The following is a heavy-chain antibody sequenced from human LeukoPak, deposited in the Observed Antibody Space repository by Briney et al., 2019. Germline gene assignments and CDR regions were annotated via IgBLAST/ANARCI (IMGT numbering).Heavy chain of an antibody. V-gene: IGHV1-2*02. CDR3: ARGTAMIVVAGYYFDY. CDR1: GYTFTGYY. D-gene: IGHD3-22*01. CDR2: INPNSGGT. J-gene: IGHJ4*02. Sequence: ASVKVSCKASGYTFTGYYMHWVRQAPGQGLEWMGWINPNSGGTNYAQMFQGRVTMTRDTSISTAYMELSRLRSDDTAVYYCARGTAMIVVAGYYFDYWGQGTLVTVSS.